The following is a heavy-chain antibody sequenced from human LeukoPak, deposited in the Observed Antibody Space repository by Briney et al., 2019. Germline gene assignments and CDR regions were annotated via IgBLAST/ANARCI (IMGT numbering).Heavy chain of an antibody. Sequence: GGSLRLSCAASGFTFSSYWMHWVRQAPGKGLVWVSRINSDGSSTSYADSVKGRFTISRDNAKNTLYLQMNSLRAEDTAVYYCARDLTRNVDIVATLTFGGGQGTLVTVSS. CDR1: GFTFSSYW. CDR2: INSDGSST. CDR3: ARDLTRNVDIVATLTFG. J-gene: IGHJ4*02. D-gene: IGHD5-12*01. V-gene: IGHV3-74*01.